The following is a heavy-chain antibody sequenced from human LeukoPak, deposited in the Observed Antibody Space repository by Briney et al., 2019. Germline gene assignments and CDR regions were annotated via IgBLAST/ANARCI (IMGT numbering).Heavy chain of an antibody. J-gene: IGHJ6*03. CDR1: GFTFSSYA. Sequence: PGGSLRLSCAASGFTFSSYAMSWVRQAPGKGLEWVSAISGSGGSTYYADSVKGRFTISRDNSKNTLYLQMNSLRAEDTAVYYCAKEGHSSGWYEYYYYYMDVWGKGTTVTVSS. CDR2: ISGSGGST. V-gene: IGHV3-23*01. CDR3: AKEGHSSGWYEYYYYYMDV. D-gene: IGHD6-19*01.